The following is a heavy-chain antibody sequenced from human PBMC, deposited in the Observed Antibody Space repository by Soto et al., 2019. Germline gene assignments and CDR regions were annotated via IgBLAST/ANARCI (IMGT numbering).Heavy chain of an antibody. CDR3: ERVAFGQIDY. Sequence: SETHSLTCTVSNYSISSGYYWGWIRQSPGEGLEWIVSMYHSGTTDYNPSLKSQVIISVDTSKNQFSLKLRSVTSDDKAVYLCERVAFGQIDYWGQGTLVTGS. D-gene: IGHD3-16*01. J-gene: IGHJ4*02. CDR1: NYSISSGYY. V-gene: IGHV4-38-2*02. CDR2: MYHSGTT.